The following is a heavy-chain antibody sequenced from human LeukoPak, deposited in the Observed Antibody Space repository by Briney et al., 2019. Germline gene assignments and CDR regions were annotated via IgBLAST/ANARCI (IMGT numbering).Heavy chain of an antibody. D-gene: IGHD3-22*01. CDR3: ARAYPEGYYPGSYFDY. J-gene: IGHJ4*02. CDR2: ISSSSSYI. Sequence: GGSLRLSCAASGFTFSSYSMNWVRQAPGKGLEWVSSISSSSSYIYYADSVKGRFTISRDNAKNSLYLQMNSLRAEDTAVYYCARAYPEGYYPGSYFDYWGQGTLVTVSS. CDR1: GFTFSSYS. V-gene: IGHV3-21*01.